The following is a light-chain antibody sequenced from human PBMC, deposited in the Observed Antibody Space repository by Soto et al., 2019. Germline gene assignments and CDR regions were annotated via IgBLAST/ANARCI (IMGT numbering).Light chain of an antibody. Sequence: EIVLTQSPGTRSLSPGERATLSCRASQSVSSISLAWYQQKPGQAPRLLMYGASSRATGIPDRFSGSGSGTDFTLTISRLEPEDSAVYYCQQYGSSSWTFGQGTKVEIK. CDR1: QSVSSIS. CDR3: QQYGSSSWT. CDR2: GAS. J-gene: IGKJ1*01. V-gene: IGKV3-20*01.